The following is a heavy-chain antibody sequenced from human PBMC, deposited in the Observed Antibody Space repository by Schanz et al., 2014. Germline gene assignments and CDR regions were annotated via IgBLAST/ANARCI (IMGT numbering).Heavy chain of an antibody. CDR2: IYYSGST. CDR3: YGMDV. V-gene: IGHV4-31*09. CDR1: GGSISSGGYY. J-gene: IGHJ6*02. Sequence: QVQLQESGPGLVKPSQTLSLTCTVSGGSISSGGYYWSWIRQHPGKGLEWIGYIYYSGSTYYNPPLKSRVTISIAPSKNQFPLRLTSVTAADTAVYYCYGMDVWGQGTTVTVSS.